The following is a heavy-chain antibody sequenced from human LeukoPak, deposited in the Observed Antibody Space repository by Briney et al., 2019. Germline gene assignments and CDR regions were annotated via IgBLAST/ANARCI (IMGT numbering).Heavy chain of an antibody. V-gene: IGHV3-13*01. D-gene: IGHD3-22*01. Sequence: HXVRXAXXKGLEWVSAIGTAGDTYYPGSVKGRFTISRENAKNSLYLQMNSLRAGDTAVYYCAREVYYYDSSGYLGGAFDIWGQGTMVTVSS. CDR3: AREVYYYDSSGYLGGAFDI. J-gene: IGHJ3*02. CDR2: IGTAGDT.